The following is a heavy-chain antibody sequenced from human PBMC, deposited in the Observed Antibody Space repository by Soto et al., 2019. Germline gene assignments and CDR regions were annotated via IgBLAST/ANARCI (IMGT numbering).Heavy chain of an antibody. CDR1: GFTFSSYA. CDR2: ISGSGGST. V-gene: IGHV3-23*01. D-gene: IGHD3-10*01. Sequence: VGSLRLSCASSGFTFSSYAMSWVRHAPGKGLEWVSAISGSGGSTYYADSVKGRFTISRDNSKNTVYLQMNSLRAEDTAVYYCAQDALGGAGLDYWGQGTPVAVSS. CDR3: AQDALGGAGLDY. J-gene: IGHJ4*02.